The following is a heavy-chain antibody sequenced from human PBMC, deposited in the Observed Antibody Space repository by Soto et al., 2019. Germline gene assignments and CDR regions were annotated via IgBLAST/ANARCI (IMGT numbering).Heavy chain of an antibody. CDR2: INPNSGGT. J-gene: IGHJ6*02. V-gene: IGHV1-2*02. D-gene: IGHD3-3*02. CDR1: GYTFTGYY. Sequence: WASVKVSCKASGYTFTGYYMHWVRQAPGQGLEWMGWINPNSGGTNYAQKFQGRVTMTRDTSISTAYMELSRLRSDDTAVYYCARDRIGFLAPQYYMYYYGMDVWGQGTTVTVSS. CDR3: ARDRIGFLAPQYYMYYYGMDV.